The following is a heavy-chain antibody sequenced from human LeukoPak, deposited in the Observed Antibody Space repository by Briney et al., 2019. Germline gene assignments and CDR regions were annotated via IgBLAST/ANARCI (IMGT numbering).Heavy chain of an antibody. CDR2: IYDSGST. CDR1: GGSIKSYY. D-gene: IGHD3-22*01. J-gene: IGHJ6*03. Sequence: KPSETLSLTCTVSGGSIKSYYWSWIRQPPGKGLEWIGYIYDSGSTNYNPFLKSRVTISLDAAKDQFSLRLSSVTAADPALYYCARVRWLNAYYHYYYMDVWGKGTTVTVSS. CDR3: ARVRWLNAYYHYYYMDV. V-gene: IGHV4-59*01.